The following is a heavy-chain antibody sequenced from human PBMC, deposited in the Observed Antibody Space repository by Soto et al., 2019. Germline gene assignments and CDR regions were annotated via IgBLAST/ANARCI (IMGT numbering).Heavy chain of an antibody. CDR3: TRHASRDSSARGWFEP. Sequence: GGSLRLSCAASGFTFSTYGMHWFRQGPGKGLEWVAVIWYAGSNKYYADSVKGRSTISRDNSKNMLYMQMNSLRAEDTAVYYCTRHASRDSSARGWFEPLGPGTMVTVAS. J-gene: IGHJ5*02. D-gene: IGHD6-13*01. CDR2: IWYAGSNK. V-gene: IGHV3-33*01. CDR1: GFTFSTYG.